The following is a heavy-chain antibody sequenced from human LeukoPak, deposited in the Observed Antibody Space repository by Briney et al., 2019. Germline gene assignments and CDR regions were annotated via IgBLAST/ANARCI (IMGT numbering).Heavy chain of an antibody. CDR2: INPSGGST. CDR1: GYTFTSYY. V-gene: IGHV1-46*01. D-gene: IGHD6-13*01. CDR3: ATNPEYSSSWYYFDY. J-gene: IGHJ4*02. Sequence: GASVKVSCKASGYTFTSYYMHWVRQAPGQGLEWRGIINPSGGSTSYAQKFQGRVTMTRDTSTSTVHMERSSLRSEDTAVYYCATNPEYSSSWYYFDYWGQGTLVTVSS.